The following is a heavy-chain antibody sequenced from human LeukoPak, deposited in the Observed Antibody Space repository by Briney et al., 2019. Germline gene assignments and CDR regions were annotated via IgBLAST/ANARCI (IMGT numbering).Heavy chain of an antibody. D-gene: IGHD2-21*02. CDR2: ISYDGGDK. CDR3: ARDVGGGDTFDY. V-gene: IGHV3-30*04. Sequence: QSGGSLRLSCAASGFSFSSYTMHWVRQAPGKGLEWVAVISYDGGDKYYADSVKGRFTISRDNSKNTLFLQMNSLRAEDTAVYFCARDVGGGDTFDYWGQGTLVTVSS. J-gene: IGHJ4*02. CDR1: GFSFSSYT.